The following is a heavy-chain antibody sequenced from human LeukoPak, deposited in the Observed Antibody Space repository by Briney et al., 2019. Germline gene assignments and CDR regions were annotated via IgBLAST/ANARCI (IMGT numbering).Heavy chain of an antibody. V-gene: IGHV3-23*01. Sequence: GSLRLSCAASGFTFSSYAMSWVRQAPGKGLEWVSAISGSGGSTYYADSVKGRFTISRDNSKNTLYLQMNSLRAEDTAVYYCAKDFDTGGYQLLYGGLAWGQGTLVTVSS. CDR3: AKDFDTGGYQLLYGGLA. D-gene: IGHD2-2*02. J-gene: IGHJ5*02. CDR1: GFTFSSYA. CDR2: ISGSGGST.